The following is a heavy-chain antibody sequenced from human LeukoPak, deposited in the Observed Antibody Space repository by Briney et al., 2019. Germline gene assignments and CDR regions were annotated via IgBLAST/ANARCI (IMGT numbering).Heavy chain of an antibody. D-gene: IGHD3-10*01. CDR1: GVSISRGGYS. CDR2: FYYSGST. Sequence: PSQTLSLTCTVSGVSISRGGYSWSWIRQPPGKGLEWIGYFYYSGSTYYNPSLKSRVTISLDTSKNQLSLKLSSVTAADTAVYYCARESNYHGSGTGWFDPWGQGTLVTVSS. V-gene: IGHV4-30-4*07. CDR3: ARESNYHGSGTGWFDP. J-gene: IGHJ5*02.